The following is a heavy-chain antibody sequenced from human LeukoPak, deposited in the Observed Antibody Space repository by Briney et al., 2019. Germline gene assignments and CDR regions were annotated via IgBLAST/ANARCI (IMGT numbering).Heavy chain of an antibody. V-gene: IGHV3-66*01. D-gene: IGHD3-22*01. CDR1: GFTVSSNY. CDR2: IYSGGST. J-gene: IGHJ5*02. Sequence: GGSLRLSCAASGFTVSSNYMSRVRQAPGKGLEWVSVIYSGGSTYYADSVKGRLTISRDNSKNTLYLQMNSLRAEDTAVYYCARYDSSGYYSWFDPWGQGTLVTVSS. CDR3: ARYDSSGYYSWFDP.